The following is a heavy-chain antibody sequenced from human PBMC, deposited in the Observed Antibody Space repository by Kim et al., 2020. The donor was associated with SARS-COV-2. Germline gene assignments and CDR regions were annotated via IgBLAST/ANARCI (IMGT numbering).Heavy chain of an antibody. Sequence: GGSLRLSCATSGFIFSDYEMHWVRQPPGKGLEWVASIPFDGSREYYPESEKGRFAISRDNSKNTLYLQMNSLRPEDTAVYYCAREPVATIGNYHAMYVWGQGTTVTVSS. V-gene: IGHV3-30*09. D-gene: IGHD6-13*01. CDR3: AREPVATIGNYHAMYV. CDR1: GFIFSDYE. J-gene: IGHJ6*02. CDR2: IPFDGSRE.